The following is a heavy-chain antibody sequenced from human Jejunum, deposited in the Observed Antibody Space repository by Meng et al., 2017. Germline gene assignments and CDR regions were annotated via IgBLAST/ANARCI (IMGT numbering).Heavy chain of an antibody. CDR1: GGSFSGYY. J-gene: IGHJ1*01. D-gene: IGHD6-13*01. Sequence: QVRLQQWGAGLWKPSETLSLTCAEYGGSFSGYYWSWVRQSPGKGLEWIAEINHSGSSNYNPSFQSRVTISVDRPRNQFSLKLSSVTAADTGVYYCARPAGYSSDWYKYFQHWGQGTLVTVSS. CDR2: INHSGSS. CDR3: ARPAGYSSDWYKYFQH. V-gene: IGHV4-34*02.